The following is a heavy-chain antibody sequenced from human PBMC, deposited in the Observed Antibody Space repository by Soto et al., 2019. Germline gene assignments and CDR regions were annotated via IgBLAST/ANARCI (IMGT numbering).Heavy chain of an antibody. D-gene: IGHD3-16*01. CDR1: GGSISSSSYY. V-gene: IGHV4-39*01. CDR3: ARHGGKVYYFDY. Sequence: PSETLSLTCTVSGGSISSSSYYWGWIRQPPGKGLEWIGSIYYSGSTYYNPSLKSRVTTSVDTSKNQFSLKLSSVTAADTAVYYCARHGGKVYYFDYWGQGTLVTVSS. CDR2: IYYSGST. J-gene: IGHJ4*02.